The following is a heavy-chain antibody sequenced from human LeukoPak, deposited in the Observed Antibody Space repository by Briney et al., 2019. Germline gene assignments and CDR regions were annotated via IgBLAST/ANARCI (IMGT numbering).Heavy chain of an antibody. Sequence: PGRSLRLSCADSGFTFSSYAMHWVRQAPGKGLEWVAVISYDGSNKYYADSVKGRFTISRDNSKNTLYLQMNSLRAEDTAVYYCARDDGGYFDWSAYYFDYWGQGTLVTVSS. CDR1: GFTFSSYA. V-gene: IGHV3-30-3*01. D-gene: IGHD3-9*01. J-gene: IGHJ4*02. CDR3: ARDDGGYFDWSAYYFDY. CDR2: ISYDGSNK.